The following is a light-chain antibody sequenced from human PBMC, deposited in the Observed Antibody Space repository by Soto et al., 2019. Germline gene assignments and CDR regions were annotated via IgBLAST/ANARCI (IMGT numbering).Light chain of an antibody. J-gene: IGKJ1*01. CDR2: KAS. CDR3: QHYNSYSEA. CDR1: QTISSW. Sequence: DIQMTQSPSTLSGSVGDRVTITCRASQTISSWLAWYQQKPGKAPKLLIYKASTLKSGAPSRLSGSGSGTEFTLTISSLQPDDLATYYCQHYNSYSEAFGQGTKVDIK. V-gene: IGKV1-5*03.